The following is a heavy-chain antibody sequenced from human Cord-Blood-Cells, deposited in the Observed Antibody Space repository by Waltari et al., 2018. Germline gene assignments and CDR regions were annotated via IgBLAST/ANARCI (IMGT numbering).Heavy chain of an antibody. Sequence: QVQLQESGPGLVKPSETLSLTCTVSGGSISSYYWSWIRQPAGKGLEWIGRIYTSGSTNYNPALEGRVHRSVDTSKNQVSLKLGAVTAADTAVYYCARGFGYDSSGYYSNWFDPWGQGTLVTVSS. D-gene: IGHD3-22*01. CDR2: IYTSGST. J-gene: IGHJ5*02. CDR1: GGSISSYY. V-gene: IGHV4-4*07. CDR3: ARGFGYDSSGYYSNWFDP.